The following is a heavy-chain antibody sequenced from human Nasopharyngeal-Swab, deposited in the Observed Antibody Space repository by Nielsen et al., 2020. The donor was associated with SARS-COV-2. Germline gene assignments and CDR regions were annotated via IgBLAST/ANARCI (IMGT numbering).Heavy chain of an antibody. V-gene: IGHV4-31*03. CDR1: GGSTISGGYS. D-gene: IGHD3-22*01. CDR3: ARETLGLGIVVGDY. Sequence: SGTLSLTCPLPGGSTISGGYSWSRIPPHPGKGLESIGYIYYSGSTYYNPSLKSRVTISVDTSKNQFSLKLSSVTAADTAVYYCARETLGLGIVVGDYWGQGTLVTVSS. J-gene: IGHJ4*02. CDR2: IYYSGST.